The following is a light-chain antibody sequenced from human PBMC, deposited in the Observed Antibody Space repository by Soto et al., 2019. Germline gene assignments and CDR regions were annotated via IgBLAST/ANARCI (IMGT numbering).Light chain of an antibody. CDR2: GAS. CDR1: QSVSSN. J-gene: IGKJ1*01. Sequence: IVVTQAAATLSLSPGERATLSCRASQSVSSNLAWYQQKPGQAPRLLIYGASTRATGIPARFSGSGSGTEFTLTISSLQSEDFAVYYCQQRSNWLWTFGQGTKVDIK. V-gene: IGKV3-15*01. CDR3: QQRSNWLWT.